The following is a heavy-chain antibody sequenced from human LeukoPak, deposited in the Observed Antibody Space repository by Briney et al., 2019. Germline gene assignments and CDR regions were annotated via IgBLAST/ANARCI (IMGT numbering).Heavy chain of an antibody. D-gene: IGHD2-15*01. CDR1: GFSFTNYC. Sequence: GGSLTLFCAAPGFSFTNYCVHRNHQVPGKGLERLAVISYDESNKYYAGSVKGRFTISRDNSKNTLYLQMNSLRAEDTAVYYCARDIVVVVAATYQPNAFDIWGQGTIVTVSS. V-gene: IGHV3-30*03. CDR2: ISYDESNK. CDR3: ARDIVVVVAATYQPNAFDI. J-gene: IGHJ3*02.